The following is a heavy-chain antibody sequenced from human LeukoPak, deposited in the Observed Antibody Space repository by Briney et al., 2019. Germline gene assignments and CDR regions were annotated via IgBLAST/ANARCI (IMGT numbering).Heavy chain of an antibody. D-gene: IGHD3-3*01. J-gene: IGHJ4*02. CDR1: AFTFSSYG. CDR2: IRYDGSNK. Sequence: GGSLRLSCAASAFTFSSYGMHWVRQAPGKGLEWVAFIRYDGSNKYYADSVKGRFTISRDNSKNTLYLQMNSLRAEDTAVYYCATPVTGLLDITIFGVPISQLWGQGTLVTVSS. V-gene: IGHV3-30*02. CDR3: ATPVTGLLDITIFGVPISQL.